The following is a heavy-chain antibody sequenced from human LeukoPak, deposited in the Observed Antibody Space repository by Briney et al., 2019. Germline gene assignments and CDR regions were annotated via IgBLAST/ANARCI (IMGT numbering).Heavy chain of an antibody. CDR2: INHSGST. V-gene: IGHV4-34*01. CDR1: GGSFSGYY. Sequence: PSETLSLTCAVYGGSFSGYYWSWIRQPPGKGLEWSGEINHSGSTNYNPSLKSRVTISVDTSKNQFSLKLSSVTAADTAVYYCARGYSKTTYSYDYRLGYWGQGTLVTVSS. D-gene: IGHD5-18*01. J-gene: IGHJ4*02. CDR3: ARGYSKTTYSYDYRLGY.